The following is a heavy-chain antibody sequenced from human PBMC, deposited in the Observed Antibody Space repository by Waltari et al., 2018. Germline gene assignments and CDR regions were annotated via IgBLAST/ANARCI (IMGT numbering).Heavy chain of an antibody. J-gene: IGHJ4*02. CDR2: IFLSVST. V-gene: IGHV4-4*02. D-gene: IGHD6-13*01. CDR1: DGSISSASW. Sequence: QLQLQESGPGLLKPSETLSLTCHVSDGSISSASWWRWIRQSPGKGLEWIGEIFLSVSTNYNPTLESRVTISQDDSKNQFSLKLNSVTAADTAVYYCAGGSSMQQLMRYWGQGILVTVSS. CDR3: AGGSSMQQLMRY.